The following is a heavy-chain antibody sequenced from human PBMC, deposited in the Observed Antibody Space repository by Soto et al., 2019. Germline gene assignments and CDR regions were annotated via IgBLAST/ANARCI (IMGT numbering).Heavy chain of an antibody. Sequence: PSETLSLTCTVSGGSISSGGYYWSWIRQHPGTGLEWIGHISYSGSTNYSPSLTSRVTISVDTSKNQFSLKLSSVTAADTAVYYCARHRYSYGVYYFDYWGQGTLVTVSS. CDR1: GGSISSGGYY. CDR2: ISYSGST. V-gene: IGHV4-61*08. J-gene: IGHJ4*02. D-gene: IGHD5-18*01. CDR3: ARHRYSYGVYYFDY.